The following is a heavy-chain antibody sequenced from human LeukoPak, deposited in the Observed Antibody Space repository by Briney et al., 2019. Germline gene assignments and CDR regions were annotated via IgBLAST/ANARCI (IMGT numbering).Heavy chain of an antibody. V-gene: IGHV3-48*04. CDR2: ISSSGSTI. D-gene: IGHD3-10*02. Sequence: GGSLRLSCAASGFTFSSYIMTWVRQAPGKGLEWVSYISSSGSTIYYADSVKGRFTISRDNAKNSLYLQMNSLRAEDTAVYYCAELGITMIGGVWGKGTTVTISS. CDR1: GFTFSSYI. J-gene: IGHJ6*04. CDR3: AELGITMIGGV.